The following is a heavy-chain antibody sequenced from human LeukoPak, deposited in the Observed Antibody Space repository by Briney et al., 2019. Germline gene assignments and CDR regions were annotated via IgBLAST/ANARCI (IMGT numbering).Heavy chain of an antibody. CDR1: GFTFSSYA. CDR3: ARDHSGSQTDY. J-gene: IGHJ4*02. V-gene: IGHV3-30-3*01. D-gene: IGHD1-26*01. CDR2: ISYHGSDR. Sequence: PGGSLGLSCAASGFTFSSYAMHWVRQAPGKGLEWVAIISYHGSDRYYTDSVKGRFTISRDNSNNTLYLQMNSLRVEDTAVYYCARDHSGSQTDYWGQGTLVTVSS.